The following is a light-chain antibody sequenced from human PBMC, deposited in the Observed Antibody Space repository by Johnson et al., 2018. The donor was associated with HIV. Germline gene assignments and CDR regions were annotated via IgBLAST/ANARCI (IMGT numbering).Light chain of an antibody. Sequence: QSVLTQPPSMSAAPGQKVTISCSASSSNIGNNYVSWYQQLPGTAPKLLIYDNNKRPSGIPDRFSASKSGTSATLAITGLQTGDEADYYCGTWDSSLSVYVFGTGTKVTVL. CDR3: GTWDSSLSVYV. CDR1: SSNIGNNY. J-gene: IGLJ1*01. V-gene: IGLV1-51*01. CDR2: DNN.